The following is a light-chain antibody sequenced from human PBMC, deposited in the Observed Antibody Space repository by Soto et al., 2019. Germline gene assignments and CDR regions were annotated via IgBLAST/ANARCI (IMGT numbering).Light chain of an antibody. CDR2: DAS. V-gene: IGKV3-11*01. J-gene: IGKJ4*01. Sequence: EIVLTQSPATLSLSPGERATLSCRASQSVSNSLAWYQQKPGQTPRLLIYDASNRATGIPARFSGSGSGTDFTLTISSLEPEDFAGYYCQHRDSLPPGATFGGATKVEIK. CDR1: QSVSNS. CDR3: QHRDSLPPGAT.